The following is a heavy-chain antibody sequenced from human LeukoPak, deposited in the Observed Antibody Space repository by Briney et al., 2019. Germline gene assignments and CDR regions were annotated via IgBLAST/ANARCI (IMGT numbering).Heavy chain of an antibody. J-gene: IGHJ5*01. CDR2: ISGTGGAT. D-gene: IGHD2-21*01. CDR1: GFSFGNYA. V-gene: IGHV3-23*01. Sequence: GGSLRLSCVASGFSFGNYAMSWVRQAPGKGLQWVSQISGTGGATWYADFARDRFTISRDNSKKTLYLQMSGLRVEDTAMYYCVKDPRDTYGTNWFVSWGQGTLLIVSS. CDR3: VKDPRDTYGTNWFVS.